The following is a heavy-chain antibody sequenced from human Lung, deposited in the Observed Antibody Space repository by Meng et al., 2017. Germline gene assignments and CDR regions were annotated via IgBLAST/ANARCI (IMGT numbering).Heavy chain of an antibody. CDR2: LGAHDGDT. Sequence: QVQPVQSGPEVKKPGASAKVSCKASDYTFTGYGVSWVRQAPGQGLEGMAWLGAHDGDTSHAPKFQGRVTVSADRPTATAYMELRSLRSDDTAVYYCARGTPGRSYSDYWGQGTLVTVSS. CDR3: ARGTPGRSYSDY. CDR1: DYTFTGYG. V-gene: IGHV1-18*01. D-gene: IGHD3-10*01. J-gene: IGHJ4*02.